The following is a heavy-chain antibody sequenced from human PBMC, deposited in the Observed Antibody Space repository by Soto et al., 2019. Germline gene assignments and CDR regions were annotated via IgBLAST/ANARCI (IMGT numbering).Heavy chain of an antibody. J-gene: IGHJ4*02. Sequence: GGSLRLSCAASGFTFSSYSMNWVRQAPGKGLEWVSSISSSSSYIYYADSVKGRFTISRDNAKNSLYLQMNSLRAEDTAVYYCARDSNPDIVLMVYASYWGQGTLVTVSS. CDR3: ARDSNPDIVLMVYASY. V-gene: IGHV3-21*01. CDR1: GFTFSSYS. CDR2: ISSSSSYI. D-gene: IGHD2-8*01.